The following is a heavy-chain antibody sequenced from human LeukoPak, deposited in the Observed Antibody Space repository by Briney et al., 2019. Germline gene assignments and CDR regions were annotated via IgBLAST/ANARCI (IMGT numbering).Heavy chain of an antibody. CDR2: IYHSGST. V-gene: IGHV4-30-2*01. CDR3: ARDSRNWGREKGDYFDY. CDR1: GGSISSGGYS. J-gene: IGHJ4*02. Sequence: SQTLSLTCAVSGGSISSGGYSWSWIRQPPGKGLEWIGYIYHSGSTYYNPSLKSRVTISVDTSKNQFSLKLSSVTAADTAVYYCARDSRNWGREKGDYFDYWGQGTLVTVSS. D-gene: IGHD7-27*01.